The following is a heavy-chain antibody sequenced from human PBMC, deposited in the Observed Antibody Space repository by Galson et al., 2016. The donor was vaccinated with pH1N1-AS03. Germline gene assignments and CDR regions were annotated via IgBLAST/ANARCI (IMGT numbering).Heavy chain of an antibody. CDR1: GYTFTSHR. Sequence: SVKVSCMASGYTFTSHRIIWVRQAPGQGLECVGWLTTSTGDPTYAQGFTGRFAFSLDTSVSTAYLQIDSLKADDTAVYYCARGHMSLSGFWDSWGQGTLVTVSS. CDR2: LTTSTGDP. J-gene: IGHJ4*02. CDR3: ARGHMSLSGFWDS. V-gene: IGHV7-4-1*01. D-gene: IGHD3-9*01.